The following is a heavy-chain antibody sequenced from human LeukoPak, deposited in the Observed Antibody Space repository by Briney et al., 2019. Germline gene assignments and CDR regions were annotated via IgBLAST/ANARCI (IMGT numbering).Heavy chain of an antibody. D-gene: IGHD3-10*01. Sequence: ASVKVSCKASGYTFTSYGISWVRQAPGQGLEWMGWISAYNGNTNYAQKLQGRVTMTTDTSTSTLYMELRSLRLDDTAVYYCARVMVRGVNWFDPWGQGTLVTVSS. CDR3: ARVMVRGVNWFDP. CDR1: GYTFTSYG. J-gene: IGHJ5*02. CDR2: ISAYNGNT. V-gene: IGHV1-18*01.